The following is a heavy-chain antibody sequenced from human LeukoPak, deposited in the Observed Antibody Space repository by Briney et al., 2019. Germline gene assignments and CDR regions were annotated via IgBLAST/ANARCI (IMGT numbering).Heavy chain of an antibody. CDR3: ARGLRVNRFWFDP. D-gene: IGHD5-12*01. V-gene: IGHV1-8*01. Sequence: GASVKVSCKASGDTFSSYDINWVRQATGRGLEWMGWMNPNSGNTGYAQKFQGRVTMTRNTSISTAYMELSSLRSEDTAVYHCARGLRVNRFWFDPWGQGTLVTVSS. CDR1: GDTFSSYD. CDR2: MNPNSGNT. J-gene: IGHJ5*02.